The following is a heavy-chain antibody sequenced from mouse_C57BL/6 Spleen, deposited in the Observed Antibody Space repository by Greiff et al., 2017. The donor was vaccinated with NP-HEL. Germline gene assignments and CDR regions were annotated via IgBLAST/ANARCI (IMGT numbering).Heavy chain of an antibody. V-gene: IGHV1-81*01. D-gene: IGHD1-1*01. CDR1: GYTFTSYG. J-gene: IGHJ4*01. CDR3: ARSNYYGSHYYAMDY. Sequence: QVHVKQSGAELARPGASVKLSCKASGYTFTSYGISWVKQRTGQGLEWIGEIYPRSGNTYYNEKFKGKATLTADKSSSTAYMELRSLTSEDSAVYFCARSNYYGSHYYAMDYWGQGTSVTVSS. CDR2: IYPRSGNT.